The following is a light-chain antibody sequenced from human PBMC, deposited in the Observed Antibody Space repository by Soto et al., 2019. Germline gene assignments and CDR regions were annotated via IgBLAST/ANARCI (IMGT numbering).Light chain of an antibody. J-gene: IGKJ5*01. CDR1: QNILSN. V-gene: IGKV3-15*01. CDR3: PQYNNLTIT. Sequence: SXXDTQNILSNLAWYPQTXGQAPRXXIYGASTRDTGIPARFSCSGAGPECTLTISSLQSEDFEIYYCPQYNNLTITFGQGTRLEIK. CDR2: GAS.